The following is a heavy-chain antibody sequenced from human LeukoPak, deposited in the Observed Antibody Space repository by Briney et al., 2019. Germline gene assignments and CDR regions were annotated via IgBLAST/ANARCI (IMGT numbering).Heavy chain of an antibody. J-gene: IGHJ4*02. V-gene: IGHV3-33*01. CDR2: IWYDGSNK. CDR3: ARDGWGSGNFDY. D-gene: IGHD3-10*01. Sequence: GGSLRLSCAASGFTFSTYGMHWVRQAPGKGLEWVAVIWYDGSNKDYADSVKGRFTVSRDNSKNTLYLQMNGLRAEDTALYYCARDGWGSGNFDYWGQGTLVTVSS. CDR1: GFTFSTYG.